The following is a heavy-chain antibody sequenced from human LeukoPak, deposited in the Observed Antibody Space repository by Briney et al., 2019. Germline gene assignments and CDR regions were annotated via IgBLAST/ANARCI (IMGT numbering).Heavy chain of an antibody. CDR3: ARDNQGGGSGMPFDY. V-gene: IGHV1-46*01. CDR1: GYTFTIYY. J-gene: IGHJ4*02. D-gene: IGHD3-10*01. Sequence: ASVTVSFTASGYTFTIYYMHWVRQAPGQGLEWMGVINPSGGSTSYAQKFHGRVTVTRDMSTSTVYLELSSLTSEDTAVYYCARDNQGGGSGMPFDYRGQGTLVTVSS. CDR2: INPSGGST.